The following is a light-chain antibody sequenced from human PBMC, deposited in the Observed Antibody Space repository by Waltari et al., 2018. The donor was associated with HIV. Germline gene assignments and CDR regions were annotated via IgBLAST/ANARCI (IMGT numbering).Light chain of an antibody. CDR1: SSNIGSNT. V-gene: IGLV1-44*01. J-gene: IGLJ3*02. Sequence: QSVLTQPPSASGTPGRRVTISCSGSSSNIGSNTVNWYQQLPETAPKLLIYSNNLRPSGFPDRFSGSKSGTSASLAISGLQSEDEADYYCATWDDSLSWVFGGGTKLTVL. CDR3: ATWDDSLSWV. CDR2: SNN.